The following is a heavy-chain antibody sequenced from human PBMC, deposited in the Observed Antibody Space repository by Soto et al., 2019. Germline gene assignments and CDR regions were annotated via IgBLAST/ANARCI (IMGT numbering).Heavy chain of an antibody. D-gene: IGHD6-13*01. CDR3: ARDLHSSSWYDY. CDR1: GFTFSSYG. V-gene: IGHV3-33*01. CDR2: IWYDGSNK. Sequence: QVQLVESGGGVVPAGRSLRLSCAAYGFTFSSYGMHWVRQAPGKGLEWVAVIWYDGSNKYYADSVKGRFTISRDNSNNTLYLQVNSLRAEDTAVYYCARDLHSSSWYDYWGQGTLVTVSS. J-gene: IGHJ4*02.